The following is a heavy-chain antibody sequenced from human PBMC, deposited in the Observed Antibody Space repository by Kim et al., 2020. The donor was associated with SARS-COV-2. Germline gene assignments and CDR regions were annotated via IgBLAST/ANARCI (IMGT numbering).Heavy chain of an antibody. J-gene: IGHJ6*02. CDR2: ISGDGGRT. CDR1: GFTFDVYA. Sequence: GGSLRLSCVTSGFTFDVYAMHWVRQAPGKGLESVSLISGDGGRTYYADSVKGRFTISRDNSKNSLYLQMNSLRTEDTALYYCAKDSGSGYTRVYYGVDVWGQGTTVTVSS. V-gene: IGHV3-43*02. CDR3: AKDSGSGYTRVYYGVDV. D-gene: IGHD5-12*01.